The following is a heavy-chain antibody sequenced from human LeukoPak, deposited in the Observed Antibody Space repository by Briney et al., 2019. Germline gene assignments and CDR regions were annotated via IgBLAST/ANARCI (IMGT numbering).Heavy chain of an antibody. V-gene: IGHV4-34*01. CDR2: INHSGST. Sequence: PSETLSLTCAVYGGSFSGYYWSWIRQPPGKGLEWIGEINHSGSTNYNPPLKSRVTISVDTSKNQFSLKLSSVTAADTAVYYCAAGQYCTNGVCYTGDFDYWGQGTLVTVSS. D-gene: IGHD2-8*01. CDR3: AAGQYCTNGVCYTGDFDY. CDR1: GGSFSGYY. J-gene: IGHJ4*02.